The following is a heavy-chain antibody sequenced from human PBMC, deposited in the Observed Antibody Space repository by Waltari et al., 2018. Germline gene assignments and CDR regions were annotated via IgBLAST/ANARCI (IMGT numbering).Heavy chain of an antibody. Sequence: QVQLQQWGAGLLKPSETLSLTCAVYGGSFSGYYWSWIRQPPGKGLEWIGEINHSGSTNSNPSLKSRVTISVDTSKNQFSLKLSSVTAADTAVYYCARGPGGYYNDFDYWGQGTLVTVSS. CDR3: ARGPGGYYNDFDY. CDR2: INHSGST. D-gene: IGHD3-10*01. CDR1: GGSFSGYY. J-gene: IGHJ4*02. V-gene: IGHV4-34*01.